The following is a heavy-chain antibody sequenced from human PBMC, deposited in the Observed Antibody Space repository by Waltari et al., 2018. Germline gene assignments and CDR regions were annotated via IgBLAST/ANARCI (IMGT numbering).Heavy chain of an antibody. J-gene: IGHJ4*02. Sequence: EVQLLESGGGLVQPGGSLRLSCAASGFTFSSYAMSWVRQAPGKGLEWVSAISGSGGSTYYAESVKGRFTISRDNSKNTLYLQMNSLRAEDTAVYYCAKDSYYDSSGYSDYWGQGTLVTVSS. CDR3: AKDSYYDSSGYSDY. D-gene: IGHD3-22*01. CDR1: GFTFSSYA. V-gene: IGHV3-23*01. CDR2: ISGSGGST.